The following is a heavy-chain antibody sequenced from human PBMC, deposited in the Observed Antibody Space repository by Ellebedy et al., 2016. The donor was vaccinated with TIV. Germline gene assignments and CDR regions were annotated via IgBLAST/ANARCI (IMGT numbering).Heavy chain of an antibody. Sequence: AASVKVSCKASGYTFTGYYMHWVRQAPGQGLEWMGWINPNSGGTNYAQKFQGRVTMTRDTSISTAYMELSRLRSDDTAVYYWASLNYYDSSGNMDVWGQGTTVTVSS. V-gene: IGHV1-2*02. CDR3: ASLNYYDSSGNMDV. CDR1: GYTFTGYY. CDR2: INPNSGGT. J-gene: IGHJ6*02. D-gene: IGHD3-22*01.